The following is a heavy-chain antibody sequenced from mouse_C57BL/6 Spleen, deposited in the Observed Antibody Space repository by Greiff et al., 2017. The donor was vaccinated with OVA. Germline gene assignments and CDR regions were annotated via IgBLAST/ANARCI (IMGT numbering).Heavy chain of an antibody. CDR3: ARERAYYGSSPYYFDY. Sequence: EVKLMESGPELVKPGASVKISCKASGYSFTDYNMNWVKQSNGKSLEWIGVINPNYGTTSYNQKFKGKATLTVDQSSSTAYMQLNSLTSDDSAVYYCARERAYYGSSPYYFDYWGQGTTLTVSS. CDR2: INPNYGTT. V-gene: IGHV1-39*01. J-gene: IGHJ2*01. CDR1: GYSFTDYN. D-gene: IGHD1-1*01.